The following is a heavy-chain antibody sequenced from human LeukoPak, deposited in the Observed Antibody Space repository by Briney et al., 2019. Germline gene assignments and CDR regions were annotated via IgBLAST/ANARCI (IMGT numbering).Heavy chain of an antibody. CDR1: GFTFSSYA. CDR3: AKDRYSSGWASYWYFDL. J-gene: IGHJ2*01. V-gene: IGHV3-23*01. Sequence: PGGSLRLSCAASGFTFSSYAMSWVRQAPGKGLEWVSGISASGSTTYYADSVKGRSTISRDNSKNTLYLQMNSLRAEDTAVYYCAKDRYSSGWASYWYFDLWGRGTLVTVSS. D-gene: IGHD6-19*01. CDR2: ISASGSTT.